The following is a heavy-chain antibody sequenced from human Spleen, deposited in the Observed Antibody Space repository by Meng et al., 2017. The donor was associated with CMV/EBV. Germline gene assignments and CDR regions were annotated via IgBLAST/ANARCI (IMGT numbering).Heavy chain of an antibody. J-gene: IGHJ4*02. Sequence: SGYTFTSYYMHWVRQAPGKGLEWMGIINPSGGSTSYAQKFQGRVTMTRDTSTSTVYMELSSLRSEDTAVYYCARVGEGGYYYYFDYWGQGTLVTVSS. CDR3: ARVGEGGYYYYFDY. CDR1: GYTFTSYY. D-gene: IGHD3-22*01. V-gene: IGHV1-46*01. CDR2: INPSGGST.